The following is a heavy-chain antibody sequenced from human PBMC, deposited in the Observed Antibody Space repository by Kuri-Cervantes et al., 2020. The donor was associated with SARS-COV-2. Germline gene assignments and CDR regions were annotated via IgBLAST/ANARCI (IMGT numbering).Heavy chain of an antibody. CDR1: GYTFTGYY. V-gene: IGHV1-2*04. CDR2: INPNSGGT. D-gene: IGHD6-6*01. J-gene: IGHJ6*02. CDR3: ARDPGYSSSSVYYYSGMDV. Sequence: ASVKVSCKASGYTFTGYYMHWVRQAPGQGLEWMGWINPNSGGTNYAQKFQGWVTMTRDTSISTAYMELSRLRSDATTVYYCARDPGYSSSSVYYYSGMDVWGQGTPVTVSS.